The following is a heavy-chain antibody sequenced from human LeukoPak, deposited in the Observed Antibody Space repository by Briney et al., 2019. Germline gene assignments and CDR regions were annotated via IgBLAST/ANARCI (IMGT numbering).Heavy chain of an antibody. J-gene: IGHJ4*02. CDR3: ARVPAAAGFDY. V-gene: IGHV1-69*04. CDR1: GGTFSSYA. Sequence: ASVKVSCKASGGTFSSYAISWVRQAPGQGLEWMGRIIPILGTANYAQKFQGRVTITADKSTSTAYMELSSLRSEDTAVYYCARVPAAAGFDYWGQGTLVTVSS. CDR2: IIPILGTA. D-gene: IGHD6-13*01.